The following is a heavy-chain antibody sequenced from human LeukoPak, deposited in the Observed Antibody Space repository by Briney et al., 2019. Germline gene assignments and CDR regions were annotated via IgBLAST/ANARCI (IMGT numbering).Heavy chain of an antibody. CDR1: GFTFSSYS. Sequence: PGRSLRLSCAASGFTFSSYSMNWVRQAPGKGLEWVSYISSSSSTIYYADSVKGRFTISRDNAKNSLYLQMNSLRAEDTAVYYCASSVGSGSFDYWGQGTLVTVSS. CDR3: ASSVGSGSFDY. D-gene: IGHD1-26*01. CDR2: ISSSSSTI. J-gene: IGHJ4*02. V-gene: IGHV3-48*01.